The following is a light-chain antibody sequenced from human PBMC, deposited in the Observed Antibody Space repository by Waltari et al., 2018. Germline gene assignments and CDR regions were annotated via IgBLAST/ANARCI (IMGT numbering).Light chain of an antibody. Sequence: LTQPPSVSGAPGQRVTISCTGSSSNIGAGYDVHWYQQLPGTAPKLLIYGNINRPSGVPDRFSGSQSGTSPSLAITGLLAEDEGDYYCQSYDRSLSGWVFGGGTKLTVL. CDR1: SSNIGAGYD. CDR3: QSYDRSLSGWV. V-gene: IGLV1-40*01. J-gene: IGLJ3*02. CDR2: GNI.